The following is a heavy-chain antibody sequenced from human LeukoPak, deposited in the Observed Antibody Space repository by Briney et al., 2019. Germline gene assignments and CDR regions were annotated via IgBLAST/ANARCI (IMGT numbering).Heavy chain of an antibody. J-gene: IGHJ4*02. CDR1: GFTFSNYA. CDR2: ISGSGGST. D-gene: IGHD2-15*01. V-gene: IGHV3-23*01. Sequence: GGSLRLSCAASGFTFSNYAMSWVRQAPGKGLEWVSAISGSGGSTYYADSVKGRFTISRDNSKNTLYLQMNSLRAEDTAVYYCAKVDDVVVAAALFDYWGQGTLVTVSS. CDR3: AKVDDVVVAAALFDY.